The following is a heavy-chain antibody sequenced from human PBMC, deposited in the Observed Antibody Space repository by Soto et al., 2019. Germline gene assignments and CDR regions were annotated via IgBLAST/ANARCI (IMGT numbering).Heavy chain of an antibody. CDR3: AKGARDPRYSSNWRHFDS. Sequence: PGWSLRLSCAASGFAFSTFGMHWVRQAPGKGLEWVAVISHDGKYDYYAESVKGRFNISRDSSKNTLFLQMDSLRVEDTALYYCAKGARDPRYSSNWRHFDSWGQGTPVTASS. CDR2: ISHDGKYD. D-gene: IGHD6-13*01. CDR1: GFAFSTFG. V-gene: IGHV3-30*18. J-gene: IGHJ4*02.